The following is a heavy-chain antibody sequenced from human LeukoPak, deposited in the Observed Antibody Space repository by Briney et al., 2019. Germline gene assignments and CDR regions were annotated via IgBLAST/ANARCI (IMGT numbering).Heavy chain of an antibody. CDR2: INWKSDKI. V-gene: IGHV3-9*01. D-gene: IGHD2-2*01. CDR3: AKDRYCTSSSCPIDY. J-gene: IGHJ4*02. Sequence: GRSLRLSCVGSGYSFDEYAMHWVRQAPGKGLEWVSGINWKSDKIGYADSVKGRFTISRDNSKNSLYLQVNSLRVEDTALYYCAKDRYCTSSSCPIDYWGQGTMVTASS. CDR1: GYSFDEYA.